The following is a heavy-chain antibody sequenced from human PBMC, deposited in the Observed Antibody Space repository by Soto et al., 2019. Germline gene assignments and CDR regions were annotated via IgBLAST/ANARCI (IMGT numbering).Heavy chain of an antibody. CDR1: GDFISNGGYY. CDR3: ARDLARSCSGGSCWLDP. V-gene: IGHV4-31*03. J-gene: IGHJ5*02. CDR2: IYDSGAT. D-gene: IGHD2-15*01. Sequence: SETLSLTCTVSGDFISNGGYYWSWIRQHPGKGLEYIGYIYDSGATYYNPSLKSRVTILIDTSKNQFSLQLSSVTAADTAVYFCARDLARSCSGGSCWLDPWGPGTLVTVSS.